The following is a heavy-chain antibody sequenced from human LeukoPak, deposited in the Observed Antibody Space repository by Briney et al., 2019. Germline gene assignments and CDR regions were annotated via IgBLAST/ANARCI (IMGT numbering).Heavy chain of an antibody. CDR1: GFTFSGYW. CDR3: ARVLSGSWDWFDP. J-gene: IGHJ5*02. D-gene: IGHD3-22*01. CDR2: INPNGRTT. Sequence: GESLRLSCAASGFTFSGYWIHWVRQAPGKGLEWVSRINPNGRTTTYADSVKGRFTISRDSAKNTVYLQMNSLRAEDTAVYYCARVLSGSWDWFDPWGQGTLVTVSS. V-gene: IGHV3-74*01.